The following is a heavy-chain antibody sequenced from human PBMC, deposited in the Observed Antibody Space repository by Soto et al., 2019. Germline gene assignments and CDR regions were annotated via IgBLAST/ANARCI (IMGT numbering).Heavy chain of an antibody. D-gene: IGHD2-2*01. V-gene: IGHV1-69*01. CDR3: ARSVSFRYQPLKRGMDV. CDR2: IIPIFATA. J-gene: IGHJ6*02. CDR1: GGTFSSYA. Sequence: QVQLVQSGAEVKKPGSSVKVSCKASGGTFSSYAISWVRQAPGQGLEWMGGIIPIFATANYAQKFQGRVMITVDESTSTAYMELSSLRSEDTAVYYCARSVSFRYQPLKRGMDVWGQGTTVTVSS.